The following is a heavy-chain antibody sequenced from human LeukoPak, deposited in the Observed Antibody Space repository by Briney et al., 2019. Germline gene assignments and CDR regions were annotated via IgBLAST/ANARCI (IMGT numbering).Heavy chain of an antibody. V-gene: IGHV3-30*04. Sequence: GGSLRLSCAASGFTFSSYAMHWVRQAPGKGLEWVAVISYDGSNKYYADSVKGRFTISRDNSKNTLYLQMNSLRAEDTAVYYCAAPRNAYSSGSGHLPWGQGTLVTVSS. CDR2: ISYDGSNK. D-gene: IGHD6-19*01. CDR1: GFTFSSYA. J-gene: IGHJ5*02. CDR3: AAPRNAYSSGSGHLP.